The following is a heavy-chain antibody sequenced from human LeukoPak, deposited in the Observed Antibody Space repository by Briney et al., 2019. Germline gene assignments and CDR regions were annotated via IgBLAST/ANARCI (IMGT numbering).Heavy chain of an antibody. CDR2: INQGASEK. CDR1: GLTFSGYW. V-gene: IGHV3-7*01. CDR3: ASDGGPFGP. J-gene: IGHJ5*02. Sequence: GGSLRLSCAASGLTFSGYWMSWVRQAPGKGLEWVANINQGASEKYYVDSVRGRFTISRDDAKRSVTLQMNSLRVDDTAVYYCASDGGPFGPWGRGILVTVSS. D-gene: IGHD3-16*01.